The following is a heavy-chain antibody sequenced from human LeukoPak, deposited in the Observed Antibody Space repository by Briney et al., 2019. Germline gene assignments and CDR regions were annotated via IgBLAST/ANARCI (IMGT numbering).Heavy chain of an antibody. J-gene: IGHJ4*02. D-gene: IGHD5-18*01. Sequence: GASVKHSCKASGYTFTSYYMHWVREAPGQGLEWMGIINPSGGSTSYAQKFQGRVTMTRDMSTSTVYMELSSLRSEDTAVYYCARGGYGYVARFDYWGQGTLVTVSS. CDR1: GYTFTSYY. CDR3: ARGGYGYVARFDY. CDR2: INPSGGST. V-gene: IGHV1-46*01.